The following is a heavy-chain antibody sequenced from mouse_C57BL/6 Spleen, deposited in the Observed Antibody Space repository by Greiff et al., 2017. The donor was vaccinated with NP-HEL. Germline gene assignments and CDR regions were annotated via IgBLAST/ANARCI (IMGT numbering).Heavy chain of an antibody. V-gene: IGHV6-6*01. CDR1: GFTFSDAW. J-gene: IGHJ3*01. CDR2: IRNKANNHAT. CDR3: TRGGYYEAWFAY. Sequence: EVHLVESGGGLVQPGGSMKLSCAASGFTFSDAWMDWVRQSPEKGLEWVAEIRNKANNHATYYAESVKGRFTISRDDSKSSVYLQMNSLRAEDTGIYYCTRGGYYEAWFAYWGQGTLVTVSA. D-gene: IGHD2-3*01.